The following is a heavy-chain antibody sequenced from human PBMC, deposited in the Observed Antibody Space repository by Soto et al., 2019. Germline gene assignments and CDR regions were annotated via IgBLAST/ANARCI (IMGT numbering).Heavy chain of an antibody. Sequence: SLRLSCAASGFTFSTYAMSWVRQAPGKGLEWVSTIATLGTTYYADSVKGRFTLSRDNSKNMLYLQMNSLRDEDTALYYCAKGPLIVVVPFDSWGQGTLVTVSS. V-gene: IGHV3-23*01. CDR2: IATLGTT. CDR3: AKGPLIVVVPFDS. J-gene: IGHJ4*02. CDR1: GFTFSTYA. D-gene: IGHD2-15*01.